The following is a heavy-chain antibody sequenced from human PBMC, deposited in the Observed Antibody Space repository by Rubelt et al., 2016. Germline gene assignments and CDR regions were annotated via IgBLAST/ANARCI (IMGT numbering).Heavy chain of an antibody. CDR2: IRSKANSYAT. CDR3: TRHLDFRGYSYGYDY. D-gene: IGHD5-18*01. Sequence: GKGLEWVGRIRSKANSYATAYAASVKGRFTISRDDSKNTAYLQMNSLKTEDTAVYYCTRHLDFRGYSYGYDYWGQGTLVTVSS. J-gene: IGHJ4*02. V-gene: IGHV3-73*01.